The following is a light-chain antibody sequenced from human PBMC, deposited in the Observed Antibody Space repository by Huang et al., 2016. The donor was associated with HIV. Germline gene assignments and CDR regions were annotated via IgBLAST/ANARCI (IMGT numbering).Light chain of an antibody. CDR1: QSLLNSNGYNY. CDR2: LGS. Sequence: SLSVTPGEPASISCRSSQSLLNSNGYNYLDWYFQKPGQSPQLLIYLGSNRASGVPDRFSGSGAGTDFTLKISRVEAEDVGVYYCMHAIESPRTCGQGTKVEIK. V-gene: IGKV2-28*01. J-gene: IGKJ1*01. CDR3: MHAIESPRT.